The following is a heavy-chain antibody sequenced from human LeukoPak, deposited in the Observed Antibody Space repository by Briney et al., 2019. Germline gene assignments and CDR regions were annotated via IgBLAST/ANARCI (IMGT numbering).Heavy chain of an antibody. CDR2: IYHGGST. V-gene: IGHV4-34*01. CDR1: GGSFSGYL. D-gene: IGHD3-10*01. CDR3: ARSGDSRSISCPNDY. J-gene: IGHJ4*02. Sequence: SDTLSLTCAVYGGSFSGYLWSWIRQSPGKGLEWIGEIYHGGSTYYNPSLKSRVSISVDTSKNQFSLKLSSVTAADTAVYYCARSGDSRSISCPNDYWGQGTLVTVSS.